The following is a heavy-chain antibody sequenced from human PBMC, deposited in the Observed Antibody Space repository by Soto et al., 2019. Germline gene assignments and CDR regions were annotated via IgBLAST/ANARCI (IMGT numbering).Heavy chain of an antibody. D-gene: IGHD2-8*01. V-gene: IGHV3-23*01. Sequence: PGGSLRLSCAASGFTFSSNAMSWVRQAPGKGLEWVSIISGSGDATYYADSVKGRFTISRDNSKKTLYLQMNSLRAEDTAVYYCAKDLYPGITLMVYSNFDSWGQGALVTVSS. CDR1: GFTFSSNA. CDR2: ISGSGDAT. CDR3: AKDLYPGITLMVYSNFDS. J-gene: IGHJ4*02.